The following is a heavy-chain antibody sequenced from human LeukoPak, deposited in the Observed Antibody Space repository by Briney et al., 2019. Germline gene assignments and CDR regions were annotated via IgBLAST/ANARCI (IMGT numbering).Heavy chain of an antibody. Sequence: ASVKVSCKASGGTFSSYDISWVRQAPGQGLEWMGGIMPMFGKTNYAQKFQGRVTTTADKATSTAYMELSSLRSEDTAVYYCARDHDFWSGYSSFDYWGQGTLVTVSS. CDR1: GGTFSSYD. J-gene: IGHJ4*02. CDR3: ARDHDFWSGYSSFDY. CDR2: IMPMFGKT. V-gene: IGHV1-69*06. D-gene: IGHD3-3*01.